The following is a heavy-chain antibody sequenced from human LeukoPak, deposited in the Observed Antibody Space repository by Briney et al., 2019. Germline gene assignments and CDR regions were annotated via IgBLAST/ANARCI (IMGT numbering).Heavy chain of an antibody. CDR2: INHSGST. Sequence: PSETLSLTCAVYGGSFSGYYWSWIRQPPGQGLEWIGEINHSGSTNYNPSLKSRVTISVDTSKNQFSLKLNSVTAADTAAYYCARGTWEVRFDPWGQGTLVTVSS. CDR1: GGSFSGYY. CDR3: ARGTWEVRFDP. V-gene: IGHV4-34*01. J-gene: IGHJ5*02. D-gene: IGHD1-26*01.